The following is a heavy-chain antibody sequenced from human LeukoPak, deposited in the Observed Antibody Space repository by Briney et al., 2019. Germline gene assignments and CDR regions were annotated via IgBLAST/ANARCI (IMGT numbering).Heavy chain of an antibody. D-gene: IGHD3-3*01. CDR3: ARTIYDFWSGYGDY. J-gene: IGHJ4*02. CDR2: ISTYNGNT. CDR1: GYTFTSYG. Sequence: ASVKVSCKASGYTFTSYGISWVRQAPGQGLEWMGWISTYNGNTNYAQKLQGRVTMTTDTSTSTAYMELRSLRSDDTAVYYCARTIYDFWSGYGDYWGQGTLVTVSS. V-gene: IGHV1-18*01.